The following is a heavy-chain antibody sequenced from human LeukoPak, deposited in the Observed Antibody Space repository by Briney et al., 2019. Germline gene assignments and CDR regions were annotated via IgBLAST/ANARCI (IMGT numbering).Heavy chain of an antibody. CDR2: INPNSGGT. D-gene: IGHD3-3*01. CDR3: ARDVRMSVYYDFWSGYPGY. J-gene: IGHJ4*02. Sequence: GASVKVSCKASGYTFTGYYIHWVRQAPGQGLEWTGWINPNSGGTKYEQKFQGRVTMTRDTSISTAYMELSRLRSDDTAVYYCARDVRMSVYYDFWSGYPGYWGQGTLVTVSS. V-gene: IGHV1-2*02. CDR1: GYTFTGYY.